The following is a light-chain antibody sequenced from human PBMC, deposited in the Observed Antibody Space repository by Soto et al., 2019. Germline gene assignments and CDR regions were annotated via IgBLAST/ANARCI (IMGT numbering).Light chain of an antibody. Sequence: DIQITQSPSTLSASVGDRVTIMCRVHQSISPCIAWYQQTTGKAPTLPIYKSSSLESGVPSRFSGRGTGRQFTLTISRLQADDFATYYCQQYKRYGWKFGQGTKV. J-gene: IGKJ1*01. CDR2: KSS. CDR3: QQYKRYGWK. CDR1: QSISPC. V-gene: IGKV1-5*03.